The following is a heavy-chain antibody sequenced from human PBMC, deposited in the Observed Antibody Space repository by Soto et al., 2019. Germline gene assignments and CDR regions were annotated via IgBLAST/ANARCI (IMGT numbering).Heavy chain of an antibody. D-gene: IGHD2-21*02. V-gene: IGHV2-5*02. CDR3: VHSRCGGDCLQSYSSHYYCGMDI. CDR2: IYWDGDR. J-gene: IGHJ6*02. CDR1: GFSLSTGGMG. Sequence: QITLKESGPTLVKPTQTLTLTCTFSGFSLSTGGMGVGWIRQPPGKALEWLALIYWDGDRRYSPSLMNRLTIAKDTSKNQVVLTMTNMDPVDTATYYCVHSRCGGDCLQSYSSHYYCGMDIWGQGTTVTVSS.